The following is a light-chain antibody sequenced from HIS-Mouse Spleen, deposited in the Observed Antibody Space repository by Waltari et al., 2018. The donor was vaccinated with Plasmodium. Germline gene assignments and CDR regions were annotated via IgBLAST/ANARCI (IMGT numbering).Light chain of an antibody. CDR2: AAS. CDR1: QSISSY. Sequence: DIQMTQSPSSLSASVGDRVTITCRASQSISSYLNWYQQKPGKAPKLLIYAASSLQSGVLSRFSGSGSGTDFTLTISSLQPEDFATYYCQQSYSTPGTFGGGTKVEIK. CDR3: QQSYSTPGT. J-gene: IGKJ4*01. V-gene: IGKV1-39*01.